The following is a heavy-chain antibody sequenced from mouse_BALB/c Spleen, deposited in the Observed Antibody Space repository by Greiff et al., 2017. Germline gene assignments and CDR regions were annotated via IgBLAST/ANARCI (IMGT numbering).Heavy chain of an antibody. CDR3: ARDHYYAMDY. V-gene: IGHV1S137*01. CDR1: GYTFTDYA. J-gene: IGHJ2*01. CDR2: ISTYYGDA. D-gene: IGHD1-1*02. Sequence: QVQLQQSGAELVRPGVSVKISCKGSGYTFTDYAMHWVKQSHAKSLEWIGVISTYYGDASYNQKFKGKATMTVDKSSSTAYMEIARLTSEDSAIYYCARDHYYAMDYWGQGTTLTVSS.